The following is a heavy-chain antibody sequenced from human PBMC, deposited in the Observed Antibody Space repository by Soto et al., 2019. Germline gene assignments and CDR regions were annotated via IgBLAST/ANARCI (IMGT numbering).Heavy chain of an antibody. CDR2: ISSSSSYI. J-gene: IGHJ4*02. Sequence: GGSLRLSCAASGFTFSSYSMNWVRQSPGKGLEWVSSISSSSSYIYYADSVKGRFTISRDNAKNSLYLQMTSLRAEDTAVYYCASPLPHYYDSSGYYPGYWGQGTLVTVSS. D-gene: IGHD3-22*01. CDR1: GFTFSSYS. V-gene: IGHV3-21*01. CDR3: ASPLPHYYDSSGYYPGY.